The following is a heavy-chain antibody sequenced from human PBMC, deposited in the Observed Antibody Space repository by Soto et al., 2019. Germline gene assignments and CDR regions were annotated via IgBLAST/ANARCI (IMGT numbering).Heavy chain of an antibody. CDR1: GYSFTSYW. CDR2: IDPSDSYT. Sequence: GESLKISCKGSGYSFTSYWISWVRQMPGKGLEWMGRIDPSDSYTNYSPSFQGHVTISADKSISTAYLQWSSLKASDTAMYYCAVTMVRGVKRYYYYGMDVWGQGTTVTVSS. CDR3: AVTMVRGVKRYYYYGMDV. D-gene: IGHD3-10*01. V-gene: IGHV5-10-1*01. J-gene: IGHJ6*02.